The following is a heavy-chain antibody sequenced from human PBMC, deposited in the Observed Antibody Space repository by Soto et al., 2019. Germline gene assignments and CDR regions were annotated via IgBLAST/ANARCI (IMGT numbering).Heavy chain of an antibody. V-gene: IGHV4-59*01. Sequence: GKGLEWMGYIYYSGSTNYNPSIKSRVTISVDTSKNQFSLKLSSVTAADTAVYYCARAARYYYDSSGYYYSYYFDFPGQATLLTVPS. CDR3: ARAARYYYDSSGYYYSYYFDF. J-gene: IGHJ4*02. CDR2: IYYSGST. D-gene: IGHD3-22*01.